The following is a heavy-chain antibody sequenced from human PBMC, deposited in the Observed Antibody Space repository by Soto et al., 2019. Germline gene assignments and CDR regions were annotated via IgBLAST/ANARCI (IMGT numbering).Heavy chain of an antibody. Sequence: QVQLQESGPGLVKPSQTLSLTCTVSGGSISSGGYYWSWIRQHPGKGLEWIGYIYYSGSTYYNPSLKCRVTISVVWSKNKSCLKLSSVTAADTAVYYCARDNRAVGSRSINWFAPCGQGTLVTVSS. CDR1: GGSISSGGYY. CDR3: ARDNRAVGSRSINWFAP. J-gene: IGHJ5*02. V-gene: IGHV4-31*03. D-gene: IGHD6-13*01. CDR2: IYYSGST.